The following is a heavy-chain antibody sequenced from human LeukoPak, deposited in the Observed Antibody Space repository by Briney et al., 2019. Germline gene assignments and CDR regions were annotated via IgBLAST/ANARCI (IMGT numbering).Heavy chain of an antibody. CDR3: ARGFGGSYHTAFDY. Sequence: SETLSLTCTVSGGSISSGSYYWSWIRQPAGKGLEWIGRIYTSGSTNYNPSLKSRVTISVDTSKNQFSLKLGSVTAADTAVYYCARGFGGSYHTAFDYWGQGTLVTVSS. CDR2: IYTSGST. CDR1: GGSISSGSYY. V-gene: IGHV4-61*02. D-gene: IGHD1-26*01. J-gene: IGHJ4*02.